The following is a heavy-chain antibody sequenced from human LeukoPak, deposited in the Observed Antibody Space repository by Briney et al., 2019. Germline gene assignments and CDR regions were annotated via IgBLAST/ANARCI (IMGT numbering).Heavy chain of an antibody. J-gene: IGHJ4*02. CDR2: IYSSGST. CDR3: ARGGKATVVTM. V-gene: IGHV4-4*07. D-gene: IGHD4-23*01. CDR1: GGFINSYY. Sequence: KPSETLSLTCTVSGGFINSYYWSWIRQPAGKGLEWIGRIYSSGSTNYNPSLKSRVSMSVDTSKNQFSLKLTSVTAADTALYYCARGGKATVVTMWGQGILVTVSS.